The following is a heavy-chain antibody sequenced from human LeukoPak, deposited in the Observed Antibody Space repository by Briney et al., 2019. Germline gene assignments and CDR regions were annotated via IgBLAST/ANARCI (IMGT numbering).Heavy chain of an antibody. CDR3: ARVVVAADDYYYGMDV. D-gene: IGHD2-15*01. V-gene: IGHV4-39*01. J-gene: IGHJ6*02. CDR1: GGSISSSSYY. CDR2: IYYSGST. Sequence: SETLSLTCTVSGGSISSSSYYWGWIRQPPGKGLEWIGSIYYSGSTYYNPSLKSRVTISVDTSKNQFSLKLSSVTAADTAVYYCARVVVAADDYYYGMDVWGQGTTVTVSS.